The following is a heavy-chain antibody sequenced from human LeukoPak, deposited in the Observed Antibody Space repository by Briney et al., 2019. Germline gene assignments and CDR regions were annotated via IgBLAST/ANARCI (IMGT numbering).Heavy chain of an antibody. D-gene: IGHD2-2*01. CDR3: ARLAARYCSSTSCYFGWFDP. CDR1: GYSFTSYW. V-gene: IGHV5-51*01. J-gene: IGHJ5*02. Sequence: GESLKISCKGSGYSFTSYWIGWVRQMPGKGLEWMGIIYPGDSDTRYSPSFQGQVTISADKSISTAYLQWSSLKASDTAMYYCARLAARYCSSTSCYFGWFDPWGQGTLVTVSS. CDR2: IYPGDSDT.